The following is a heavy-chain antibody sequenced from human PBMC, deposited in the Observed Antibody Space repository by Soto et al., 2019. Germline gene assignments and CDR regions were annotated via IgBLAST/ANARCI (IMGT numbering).Heavy chain of an antibody. Sequence: SVKVSCKASGGTFSSYAISWVRQAPGQGLEWMGGIIPIFGTANYAQKFQGRVTITADESTSTAYMELSSLRSEDTAVYYCARGSAAGSYMKYFQHWGQGTLVTVSS. J-gene: IGHJ1*01. V-gene: IGHV1-69*13. CDR2: IIPIFGTA. CDR3: ARGSAAGSYMKYFQH. D-gene: IGHD6-13*01. CDR1: GGTFSSYA.